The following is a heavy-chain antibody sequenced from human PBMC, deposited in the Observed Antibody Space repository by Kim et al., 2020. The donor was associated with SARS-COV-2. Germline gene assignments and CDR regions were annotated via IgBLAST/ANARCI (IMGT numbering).Heavy chain of an antibody. D-gene: IGHD1-26*01. Sequence: SETLSLTCTVSGDSISGSRDFWGWIRQPPGKGLDWIGTILYTGSTYYTPSFKSRVTISVDTSKNQFSLKLTSVTAADTAVYYCARHKRPQALVPDYWGQGTLVTVSS. V-gene: IGHV4-39*01. J-gene: IGHJ4*02. CDR2: ILYTGST. CDR1: GDSISGSRDF. CDR3: ARHKRPQALVPDY.